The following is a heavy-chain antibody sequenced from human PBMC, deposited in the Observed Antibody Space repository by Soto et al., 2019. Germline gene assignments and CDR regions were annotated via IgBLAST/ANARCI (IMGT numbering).Heavy chain of an antibody. CDR3: ARDLSSPPGGFYYYGMDV. CDR1: GFTVSSNY. Sequence: GGSLRLSCAASGFTVSSNYMSWVRQAPGKGLEWVSVIYRGGSTYYADSVKRRFTISRDNSKNTLYLQMNSLRAEDTAVYYCARDLSSPPGGFYYYGMDVWGEVTTVTVSP. D-gene: IGHD5-12*01. CDR2: IYRGGST. V-gene: IGHV3-53*01. J-gene: IGHJ6*04.